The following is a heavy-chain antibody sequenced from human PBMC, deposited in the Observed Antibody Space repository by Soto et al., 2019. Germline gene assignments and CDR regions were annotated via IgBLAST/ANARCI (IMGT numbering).Heavy chain of an antibody. CDR1: GGSVTTYY. CDR3: ARAINDYYFDS. CDR2: IYSSSST. J-gene: IGHJ4*02. Sequence: SETLSLTCTVSGGSVTTYYWSWIRQPAGKGLEWIGHIYSSSSTNYNPSLKSRVTMSVDTSKNQFSLKLSSVTAADTAVYYCARAINDYYFDSWGQGTLVTVSS. V-gene: IGHV4-4*07. D-gene: IGHD3-16*01.